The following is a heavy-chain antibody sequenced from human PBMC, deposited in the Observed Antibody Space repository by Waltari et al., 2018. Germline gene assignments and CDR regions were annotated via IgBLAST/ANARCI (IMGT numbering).Heavy chain of an antibody. V-gene: IGHV4-4*02. CDR3: ARGGEYAWKV. CDR2: TFHTGST. J-gene: IGHJ4*02. CDR1: GYSINSDSW. D-gene: IGHD2-21*01. Sequence: QVQLQGSGPRLVKPSKTLFLTCAMSGYSINSDSWLTWVRQRPGETLEWIAETFHTGSTHYNPSLQSRVTILLDKSNNQFSLEMNYVTAADTAVYYCARGGEYAWKVWGQGALVIVSS.